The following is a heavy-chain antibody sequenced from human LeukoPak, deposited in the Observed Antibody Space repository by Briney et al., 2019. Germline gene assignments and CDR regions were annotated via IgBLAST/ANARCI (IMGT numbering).Heavy chain of an antibody. D-gene: IGHD6-6*01. J-gene: IGHJ2*01. CDR3: ARSSSSLPPWYFDL. CDR2: TYYRSKWYN. CDR1: GDSVSGNSAA. V-gene: IGHV6-1*01. Sequence: SQTLSLTCAISGDSVSGNSAAWNWIRQSPSSGLEWLGRTYYRSKWYNDYAVSVKSRITINPDTSKNQFSLQLNSVTPEDTAVYYCARSSSSLPPWYFDLWGRGTLVTVSS.